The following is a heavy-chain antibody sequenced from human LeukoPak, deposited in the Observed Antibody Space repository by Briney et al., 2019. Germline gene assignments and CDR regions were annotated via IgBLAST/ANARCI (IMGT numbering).Heavy chain of an antibody. CDR2: IYPGDSDT. V-gene: IGHV5-51*01. J-gene: IGHJ3*02. CDR3: ARPCSGGSCYSSYDAFDI. D-gene: IGHD2-15*01. Sequence: GESLEISCQGSGYIFTTYWIGRVRPLPGKGLEWMGIIYPGDSDTRYSPSFQGQVTISADKSISTAYLQWSSLKASDTAMYYCARPCSGGSCYSSYDAFDIWGQGTMVTVSS. CDR1: GYIFTTYW.